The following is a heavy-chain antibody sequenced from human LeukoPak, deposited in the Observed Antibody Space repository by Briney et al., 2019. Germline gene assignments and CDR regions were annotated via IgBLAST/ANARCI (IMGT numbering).Heavy chain of an antibody. V-gene: IGHV3-64*01. CDR2: ISSNGGST. CDR1: GFTFSSYA. D-gene: IGHD2-2*01. Sequence: GGSLGLSCAASGFTFSSYAMHWVRQAPGKGLEYVSAISSNGGSTYYANSVKGRFTISRDNSKNTLYPQMGSLRAEDMAVYYCARVVSDCSSTSCYAFDIWGQGTMVTVSS. CDR3: ARVVSDCSSTSCYAFDI. J-gene: IGHJ3*02.